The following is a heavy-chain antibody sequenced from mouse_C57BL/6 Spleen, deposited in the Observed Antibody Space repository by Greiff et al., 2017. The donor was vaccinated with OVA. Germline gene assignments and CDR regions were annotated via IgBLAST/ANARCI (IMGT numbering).Heavy chain of an antibody. CDR2: IYPRSGNT. V-gene: IGHV1-81*01. D-gene: IGHD2-4*01. CDR1: GYTFTSYG. CDR3: ARGGLPTVLYYAMDY. Sequence: QVQLQQSGAELARPGASVKLSCKASGYTFTSYGISWVKQRTGQGLEWIGEIYPRSGNTYYNEKFKGKATLTADKSSSTAYMELRSLTSEDSAVYFCARGGLPTVLYYAMDYWGQGTSVTVSS. J-gene: IGHJ4*01.